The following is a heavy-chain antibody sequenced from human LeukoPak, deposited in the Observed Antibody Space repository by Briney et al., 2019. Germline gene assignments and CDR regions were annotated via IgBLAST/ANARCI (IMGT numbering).Heavy chain of an antibody. CDR3: ARGEQPQILPMDV. D-gene: IGHD2-15*01. CDR1: GGSISSYY. Sequence: SETLSLTCTVSGGSISSYYWSWILQPAGKGLEWIGRIYTSGSTNYNPSLKSRVTMSVDTSKNQFSLKLSSVTAADTAVYYCARGEQPQILPMDVWGKGTTVTVSS. J-gene: IGHJ6*04. V-gene: IGHV4-4*07. CDR2: IYTSGST.